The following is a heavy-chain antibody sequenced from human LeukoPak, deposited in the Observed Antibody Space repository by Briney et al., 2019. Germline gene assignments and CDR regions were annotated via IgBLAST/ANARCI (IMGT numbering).Heavy chain of an antibody. CDR1: GYTFTSYW. V-gene: IGHV5-51*01. J-gene: IGHJ4*02. CDR3: SRQGYGDHDY. Sequence: GESLKISCKASGYTFTSYWIGWVLQMPGKGLEWMGIIYPGDSDTKYSPSFQGQVTISADKSISTTYLQWSSLKASDTAMYYCSRQGYGDHDYWGQGTQVTVSS. CDR2: IYPGDSDT. D-gene: IGHD4-17*01.